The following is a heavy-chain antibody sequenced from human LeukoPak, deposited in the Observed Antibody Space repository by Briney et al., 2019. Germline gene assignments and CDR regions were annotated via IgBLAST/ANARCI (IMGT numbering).Heavy chain of an antibody. Sequence: PSETLSLTCTVSGGSISSGDYYWSWIRQPPGKGLEWIGYIYYSGSTYYNPSLKSRVTISVDTSKNQFSLKLSSVTAADTAVYYCARSSGMVAPSIFDYWGQGTLVTVSS. V-gene: IGHV4-30-4*01. CDR3: ARSSGMVAPSIFDY. CDR2: IYYSGST. D-gene: IGHD1-26*01. CDR1: GGSISSGDYY. J-gene: IGHJ4*02.